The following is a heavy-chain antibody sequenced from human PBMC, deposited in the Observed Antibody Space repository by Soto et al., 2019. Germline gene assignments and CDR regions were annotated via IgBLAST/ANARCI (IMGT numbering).Heavy chain of an antibody. CDR2: INHSGST. V-gene: IGHV4-34*01. D-gene: IGHD3-22*01. Sequence: QVQLQQWGAGLLKPSETLSLTCAVYGGSFSGYYWSWIRQPPGKGLEWIGEINHSGSTNYNPTLKSRVTISVVTSTNQFSLKLSSVTAADTAVYYCARVPSYYYDSSGDDAFDIWGQGTMVTVSS. CDR1: GGSFSGYY. J-gene: IGHJ3*02. CDR3: ARVPSYYYDSSGDDAFDI.